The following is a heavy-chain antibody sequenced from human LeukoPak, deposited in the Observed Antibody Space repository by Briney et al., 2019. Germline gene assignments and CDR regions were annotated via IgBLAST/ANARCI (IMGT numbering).Heavy chain of an antibody. J-gene: IGHJ5*01. V-gene: IGHV4-59*03. CDR2: IHYSGSS. D-gene: IGHD2-8*01. CDR3: ALAPNSNWFDF. CDR1: GDSTSNFY. Sequence: SETLSLTCTVSGDSTSNFYWNWIRQTPGKGLEWIGNIHYSGSSVHNPSLKSRGTISIDTSRRQSFLKLNSVTAADTAVYFCALAPNSNWFDFWGPGTLVTVSS.